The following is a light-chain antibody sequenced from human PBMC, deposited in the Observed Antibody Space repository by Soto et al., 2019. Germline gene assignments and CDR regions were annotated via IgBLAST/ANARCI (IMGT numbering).Light chain of an antibody. V-gene: IGKV1-5*03. Sequence: DIQMTQSPSALSASVGDRVTITCGASQSVSTWLAWYQQKPGTAPNLLIYKASSLEGGVPSRFSGSGSGTEFNITISSLQPDDFATYYCQQYNTYPLTFGGGTTVEIK. CDR1: QSVSTW. CDR2: KAS. J-gene: IGKJ4*01. CDR3: QQYNTYPLT.